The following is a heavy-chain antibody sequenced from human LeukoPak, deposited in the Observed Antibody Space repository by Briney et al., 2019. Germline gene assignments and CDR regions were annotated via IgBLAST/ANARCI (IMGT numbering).Heavy chain of an antibody. CDR2: ISVSGNT. V-gene: IGHV3-23*01. Sequence: GGSLRLSCAVSGFTLCSYAVSCVRQAPGEGLEWVSAISVSGNTYHEDSVKGRITISRDSSKNTLYLQMNRLRAEDAAVYYCAKAPVTTCSGAYCYPFDYWGQGTLVTVSS. D-gene: IGHD2-21*01. CDR1: GFTLCSYA. CDR3: AKAPVTTCSGAYCYPFDY. J-gene: IGHJ4*02.